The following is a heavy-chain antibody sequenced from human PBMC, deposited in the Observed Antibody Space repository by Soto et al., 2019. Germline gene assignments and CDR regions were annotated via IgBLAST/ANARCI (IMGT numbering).Heavy chain of an antibody. J-gene: IGHJ4*02. CDR3: AHRLEIAVTATLDY. D-gene: IGHD6-19*01. CDR1: GFSLTTSGVG. V-gene: IGHV2-5*02. CDR2: IYWDDDK. Sequence: QITLKESGPTLVKPTQTLTLTCTFSGFSLTTSGVGVGWIRQPPGKALEWLALIYWDDDKRYSPSLKSRLTITKDTSKNQVVLTMTNMDPVDTATYYCAHRLEIAVTATLDYWGRGTLVTVSS.